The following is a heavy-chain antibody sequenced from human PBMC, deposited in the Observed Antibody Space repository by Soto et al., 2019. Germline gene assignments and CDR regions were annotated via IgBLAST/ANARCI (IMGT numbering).Heavy chain of an antibody. D-gene: IGHD3-22*01. CDR2: ISYDGSNK. Sequence: GESLKISCAASGFTFSSYGMHWVRQAPGKGLEWVAVISYDGSNKYYADSVKGRFTISRDNSKNTLYLQMNSLRAEDTAVYYCAKDYYYDSSGYPPSFDYWGQGTLVTVSS. CDR1: GFTFSSYG. CDR3: AKDYYYDSSGYPPSFDY. V-gene: IGHV3-30*18. J-gene: IGHJ4*02.